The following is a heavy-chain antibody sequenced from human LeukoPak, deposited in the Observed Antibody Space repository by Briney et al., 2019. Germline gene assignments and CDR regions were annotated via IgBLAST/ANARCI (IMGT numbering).Heavy chain of an antibody. Sequence: TLSLTCTVSGGSINGGNYYWSWIRQYPGEGLEWIGYIPYSGSTYYNPSLKSRVTISVDTSKNQFSLKLNSVTAADTAVYYCARDAYYDSSGYRKDAFDIWGQGTMVTVSS. CDR3: ARDAYYDSSGYRKDAFDI. J-gene: IGHJ3*02. D-gene: IGHD3-22*01. CDR2: IPYSGST. V-gene: IGHV4-31*03. CDR1: GGSINGGNYY.